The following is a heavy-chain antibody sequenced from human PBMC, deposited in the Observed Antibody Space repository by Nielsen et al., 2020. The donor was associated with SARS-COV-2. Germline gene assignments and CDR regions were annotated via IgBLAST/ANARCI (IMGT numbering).Heavy chain of an antibody. CDR3: ARDLYCSGGSCYSGDWFDP. J-gene: IGHJ5*02. CDR2: IIPIFGTA. CDR1: RGTFSSYA. V-gene: IGHV1-69*06. Sequence: SVKVSCKASRGTFSSYAISWARQAPGQGLEWMGGIIPIFGTANYAQKFQGRVTITADKSTSTAYMELSSLRSEDTAVYYCARDLYCSGGSCYSGDWFDPWGQGTLVTVSS. D-gene: IGHD2-15*01.